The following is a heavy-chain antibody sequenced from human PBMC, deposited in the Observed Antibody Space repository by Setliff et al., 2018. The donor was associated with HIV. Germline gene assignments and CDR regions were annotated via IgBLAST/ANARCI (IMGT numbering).Heavy chain of an antibody. V-gene: IGHV1-18*01. D-gene: IGHD6-13*01. J-gene: IGHJ4*02. CDR2: INNYNGNT. Sequence: ASVKVSCKTSGYSFRNYGITWARLAPGQGLEWMGWINNYNGNTNSAQKFRDRVSLSADTSSTTTYLELRNLTFDDTALYYCARMKWGGSAAAGWDYWGQGTHVTVSS. CDR3: ARMKWGGSAAAGWDY. CDR1: GYSFRNYG.